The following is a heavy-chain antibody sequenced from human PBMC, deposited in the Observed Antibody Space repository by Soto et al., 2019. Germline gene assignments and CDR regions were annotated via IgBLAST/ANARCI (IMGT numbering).Heavy chain of an antibody. CDR2: ISSNGGST. J-gene: IGHJ6*02. CDR1: GFTFSSYA. Sequence: GGSLRLSCSAPGFTFSSYAMHWVRQAPGKGLEYVSAISSNGGSTYYADSVKGRFTISRDNSKNTLYLQMSSLRAEDTAVYYCVKELEQQLVPYYYYYYGMDVWGQGTTVTVSS. D-gene: IGHD6-13*01. CDR3: VKELEQQLVPYYYYYYGMDV. V-gene: IGHV3-64D*06.